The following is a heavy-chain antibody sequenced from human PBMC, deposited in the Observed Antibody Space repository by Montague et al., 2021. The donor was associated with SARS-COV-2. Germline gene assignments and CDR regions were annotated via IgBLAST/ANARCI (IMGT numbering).Heavy chain of an antibody. CDR1: GGSISSFY. CDR3: ARHYSATLPAAS. D-gene: IGHD2-15*01. V-gene: IGHV4-59*08. Sequence: SETLSLTCTVSGGSISSFYWRWFRQPPGKELEWIVYISDSGSTNYNPSLTSRVTMSVDTSKNQFSLQVNSVTAADTAVYYCARHYSATLPAASWGQGTLVTVPS. CDR2: ISDSGST. J-gene: IGHJ5*02.